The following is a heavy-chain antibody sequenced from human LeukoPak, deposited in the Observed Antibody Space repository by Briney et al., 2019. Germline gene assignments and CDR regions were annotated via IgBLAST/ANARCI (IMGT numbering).Heavy chain of an antibody. Sequence: GGSLRLSCAASGFTFSSYSMNWVRQAPGKGLEWVSSISSSSSYIYYADSVKGRFTISRDNAKNSLYLQMNSLRAEDTAVYYCARGYYGDPSQVYYFDYWGQGTLVTVSS. D-gene: IGHD4-17*01. V-gene: IGHV3-21*01. CDR3: ARGYYGDPSQVYYFDY. CDR2: ISSSSSYI. CDR1: GFTFSSYS. J-gene: IGHJ4*02.